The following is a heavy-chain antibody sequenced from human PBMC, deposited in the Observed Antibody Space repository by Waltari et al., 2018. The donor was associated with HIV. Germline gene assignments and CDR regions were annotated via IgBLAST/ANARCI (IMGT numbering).Heavy chain of an antibody. J-gene: IGHJ5*02. Sequence: EVQLVESGGGLVQPGGSLRLSCAASGFTFRSYWMSWVRQAPGKGLEWVANIKQDGSEKYYVDSVKGRFTISRDNAKNSLYLQMNSLRAEDTAVYYCARDQLDSGSYYDEGIYNWFDPWGQGTLVTVSS. CDR1: GFTFRSYW. V-gene: IGHV3-7*01. CDR3: ARDQLDSGSYYDEGIYNWFDP. CDR2: IKQDGSEK. D-gene: IGHD1-26*01.